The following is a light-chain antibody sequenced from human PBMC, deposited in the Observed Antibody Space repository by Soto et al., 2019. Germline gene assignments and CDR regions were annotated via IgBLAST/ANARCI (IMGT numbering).Light chain of an antibody. CDR2: AAS. J-gene: IGKJ1*01. Sequence: IQLTQSPSSLSASAGDRVTITCLASQNINYYLNWIQLKPGKAPKLLIYAASSLQSGVPSRFSGSGSGTEFTLTISSLQPGDFATYYCQHYNSYPWTFGQGTKVDIK. CDR3: QHYNSYPWT. CDR1: QNINYY. V-gene: IGKV1-16*01.